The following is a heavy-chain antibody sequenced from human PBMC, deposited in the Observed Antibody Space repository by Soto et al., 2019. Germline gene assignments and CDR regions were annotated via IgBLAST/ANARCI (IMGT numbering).Heavy chain of an antibody. Sequence: LRLSCAASGFNFGVCGMHWVRQAPGKGLEWLSVLSYEGSEEYYADSVRGRFTISRDDSKNTLFLQMDSLRVDDTGVYYCALTRRSSLLEVAGPGFEYWGQGTLVTVSS. CDR1: GFNFGVCG. J-gene: IGHJ4*02. CDR3: ALTRRSSLLEVAGPGFEY. CDR2: LSYEGSEE. V-gene: IGHV3-30*03. D-gene: IGHD6-19*01.